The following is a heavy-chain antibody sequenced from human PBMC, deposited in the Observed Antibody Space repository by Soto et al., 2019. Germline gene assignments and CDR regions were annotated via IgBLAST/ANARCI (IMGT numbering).Heavy chain of an antibody. Sequence: GGSLRLSCAASGFTFSSYAMHWVRQAPGKGLEWVAVISYDGSNKYYADSVKGRFTISRDNSKNTLYLQMNSLRAEDTAVYYCAKTDVDKAMAYYFDYWGQGTLVTVSS. J-gene: IGHJ4*02. CDR1: GFTFSSYA. CDR2: ISYDGSNK. CDR3: AKTDVDKAMAYYFDY. D-gene: IGHD5-18*01. V-gene: IGHV3-30-3*02.